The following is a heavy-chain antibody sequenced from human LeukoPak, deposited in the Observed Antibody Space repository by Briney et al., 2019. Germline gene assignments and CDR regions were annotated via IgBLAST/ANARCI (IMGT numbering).Heavy chain of an antibody. Sequence: SVKVSCKASGYTFTGYYMHWVRQAPGQGLEWMGWINPNSGGTNYAQKFQGRVTMTRDTSISTAYMELSRLRSDDTAVYYCARGKSSSWYGDYYYGMDVWGQGTTVTVSS. CDR2: INPNSGGT. D-gene: IGHD6-13*01. J-gene: IGHJ6*02. CDR3: ARGKSSSWYGDYYYGMDV. V-gene: IGHV1-2*02. CDR1: GYTFTGYY.